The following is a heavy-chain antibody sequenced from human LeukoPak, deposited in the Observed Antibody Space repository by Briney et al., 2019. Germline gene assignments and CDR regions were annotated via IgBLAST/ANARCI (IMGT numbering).Heavy chain of an antibody. D-gene: IGHD1-7*01. CDR3: ATDLWYNWDYVYDY. CDR2: FDLEDGEI. CDR1: GYTLTELS. V-gene: IGHV1-24*01. Sequence: ASVKVSCKVSGYTLTELSMHWVRQAHGKGLEWMGGFDLEDGEINYEQKFEGRVTMTEDTSTDTAYMELSSLRSEETAVYYCATDLWYNWDYVYDYWGQGTLVTVSS. J-gene: IGHJ4*02.